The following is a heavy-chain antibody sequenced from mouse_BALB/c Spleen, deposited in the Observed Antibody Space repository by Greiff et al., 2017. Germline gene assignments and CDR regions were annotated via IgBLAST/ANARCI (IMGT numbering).Heavy chain of an antibody. D-gene: IGHD2-10*01. CDR3: ARHRKSYYGNYYAMDY. CDR2: ISSGGGST. V-gene: IGHV5-12-1*01. CDR1: GFAFSSYD. Sequence: EVHLVESGGGLVKPGGSLKLSCAASGFAFSSYDMSWVRQTPEKRLEWVAYISSGGGSTYYPDTVKGRFTISRDNAKNTLYLQMSSLKSEDTAMYYCARHRKSYYGNYYAMDYWGQGTSVTVSS. J-gene: IGHJ4*01.